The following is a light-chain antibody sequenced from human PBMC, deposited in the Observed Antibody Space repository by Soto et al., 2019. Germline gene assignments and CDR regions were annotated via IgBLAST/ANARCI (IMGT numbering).Light chain of an antibody. CDR3: CSFTSSNTHV. CDR1: SSDFGNYNL. V-gene: IGLV2-23*02. CDR2: EVN. Sequence: QSVLTHPASSSGSPGQSITISCTGTSSDFGNYNLVSWYQQHPGKVPKLILFEVNKRPSGVSGRFSGSKSGNTASLTISGLQAEDEADYYCCSFTSSNTHVFGTGTKVTVL. J-gene: IGLJ1*01.